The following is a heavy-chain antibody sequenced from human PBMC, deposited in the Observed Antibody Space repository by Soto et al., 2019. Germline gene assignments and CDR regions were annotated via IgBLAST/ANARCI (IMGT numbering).Heavy chain of an antibody. CDR2: ISGSGGGT. V-gene: IGHV3-23*01. J-gene: IGHJ6*04. CDR1: GFTFTSYA. Sequence: EVQLLESGGGLVQPWGSLRLSCAASGFTFTSYAMSWVRQAPGKGLEWVSAISGSGGGTFYADSVQGRFTISRDNSKNTLYMQMNSLRDEDTALYYCAKDAFAYCSGGSCYHYDMDVWGKGATVTVSS. D-gene: IGHD2-15*01. CDR3: AKDAFAYCSGGSCYHYDMDV.